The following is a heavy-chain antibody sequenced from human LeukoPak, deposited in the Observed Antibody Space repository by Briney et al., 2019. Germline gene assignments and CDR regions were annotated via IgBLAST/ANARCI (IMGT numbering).Heavy chain of an antibody. V-gene: IGHV3-30-3*01. Sequence: PGRSLRLSCAASGFTFSSYAMHWVRQAPGKGLEWVAVISYDGGNKYYADSVKGRFTISRDNSKNTLYLQMNSLRAEDTAVYYCARDLLKNMVSGVTGRNDAFDIWGQGTMVTVSP. CDR1: GFTFSSYA. J-gene: IGHJ3*02. D-gene: IGHD3-10*01. CDR3: ARDLLKNMVSGVTGRNDAFDI. CDR2: ISYDGGNK.